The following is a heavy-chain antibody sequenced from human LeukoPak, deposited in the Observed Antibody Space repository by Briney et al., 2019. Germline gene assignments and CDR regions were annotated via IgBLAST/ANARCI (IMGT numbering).Heavy chain of an antibody. J-gene: IGHJ4*02. Sequence: GGSLRLSCAASGFTFSSYAMSWVRQAPGKGLEWVSAISGSGGSTYYADSVKGRFTISRDNAKNTLYLQMNSLRAEDTAVYYCAREGSYYYYDSSGYYSGLFDYWGQGTLVTVSS. CDR1: GFTFSSYA. V-gene: IGHV3-23*01. D-gene: IGHD3-22*01. CDR3: AREGSYYYYDSSGYYSGLFDY. CDR2: ISGSGGST.